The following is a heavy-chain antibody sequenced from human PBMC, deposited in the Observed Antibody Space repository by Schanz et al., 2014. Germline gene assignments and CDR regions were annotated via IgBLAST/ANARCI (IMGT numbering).Heavy chain of an antibody. D-gene: IGHD2-15*01. V-gene: IGHV3-7*01. CDR3: ARDKGGLIPFDY. J-gene: IGHJ4*02. CDR1: RFTFSDYW. Sequence: VQLVESGGGVVRPGRSLRLSCAASRFTFSDYWMSWVRQAPGKGLEWVANMNQDGSVKNYVDSVKGRFTISRDNAKNSLYLQMNSLRAEDTAVYYCARDKGGLIPFDYWGQGTLVAVSS. CDR2: MNQDGSVK.